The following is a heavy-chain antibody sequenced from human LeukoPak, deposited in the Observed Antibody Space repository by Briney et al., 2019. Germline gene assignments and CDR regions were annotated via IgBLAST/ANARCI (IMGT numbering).Heavy chain of an antibody. CDR2: IRSKADNYAT. Sequence: GGSLRLSCAASGFTFSGSAMHWVRQASGKGLEWVGRIRSKADNYATAYAASVQGRCTISRDDSKSTAYLQLNSLKTEDTAVYYCTQSNYWGQGALVTVSS. CDR3: TQSNY. J-gene: IGHJ4*02. V-gene: IGHV3-73*01. CDR1: GFTFSGSA.